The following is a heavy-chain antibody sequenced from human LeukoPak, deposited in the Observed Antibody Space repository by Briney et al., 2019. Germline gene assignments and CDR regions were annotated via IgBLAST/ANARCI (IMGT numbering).Heavy chain of an antibody. D-gene: IGHD3-10*01. CDR1: GGSISSSNW. V-gene: IGHV4-4*02. CDR2: IYYSGRT. CDR3: AREALWFGNSFDY. J-gene: IGHJ4*02. Sequence: PSETLSLTCAVNGGSISSSNWWSWVRQSPGKGLEWIGEIYYSGRTKYNPSLKSRVSISVDKSKNQFSLKLSSVTAADTAVYYCAREALWFGNSFDYWGQGTLVTVSS.